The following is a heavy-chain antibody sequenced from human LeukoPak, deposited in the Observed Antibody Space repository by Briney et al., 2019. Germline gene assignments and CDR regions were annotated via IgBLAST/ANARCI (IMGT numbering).Heavy chain of an antibody. CDR3: AKASRTYYDSSGSGY. CDR2: ISGSGGST. J-gene: IGHJ4*02. CDR1: GFTFSDYY. Sequence: GGSLRLSCAASGFTFSDYYMSWIRQAPGKGLEWVSAISGSGGSTYYADSVKGRFTISRDNSKNTLYLQMNSLRAEDTAIYYCAKASRTYYDSSGSGYWGQGTLVTVSS. D-gene: IGHD3-22*01. V-gene: IGHV3-23*01.